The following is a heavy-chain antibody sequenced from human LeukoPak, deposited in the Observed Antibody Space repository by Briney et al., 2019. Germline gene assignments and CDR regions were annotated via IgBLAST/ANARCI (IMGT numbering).Heavy chain of an antibody. Sequence: SETLSLTCTVSSGSISSYYWSWIRQPPGKGLEWIGEINHSGSTNYNPSLKSRVTISVDTSKNQFSLKLSSVTAADTAVYYCARGYCSGGSCRRGLRNYFDYWGQGTLVTVSS. CDR1: SGSISSYY. J-gene: IGHJ4*02. CDR3: ARGYCSGGSCRRGLRNYFDY. D-gene: IGHD2-15*01. V-gene: IGHV4-34*01. CDR2: INHSGST.